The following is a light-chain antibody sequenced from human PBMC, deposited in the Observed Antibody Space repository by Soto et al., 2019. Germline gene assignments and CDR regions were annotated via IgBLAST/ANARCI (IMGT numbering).Light chain of an antibody. CDR2: GAS. CDR1: QSVRSN. Sequence: EIVMTQSPATLSVSPGERATLSCRASQSVRSNLAWYQQKSGQAPRHLIYGASTRATGIPARFSGGGSGTEFTLTISSLQSEDFAVYYCQQYDSWPLTFGGGTKVEIK. J-gene: IGKJ4*01. V-gene: IGKV3-15*01. CDR3: QQYDSWPLT.